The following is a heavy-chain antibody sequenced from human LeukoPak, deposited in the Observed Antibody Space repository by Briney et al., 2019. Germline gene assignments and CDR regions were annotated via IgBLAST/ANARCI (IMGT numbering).Heavy chain of an antibody. V-gene: IGHV3-74*01. J-gene: IGHJ1*01. CDR1: GFTFSTYW. CDR3: ARAPSEIGSYYPEYFRH. CDR2: IKSDGST. D-gene: IGHD3-10*01. Sequence: GGSLRLSCAASGFTFSTYWMHWVRQAPGKGLVGVSRIKSDGSTNYADSVKGRFTISRDNAKNTVSLQMNSLRPEDTGVYYCARAPSEIGSYYPEYFRHWGQGTLVTVSS.